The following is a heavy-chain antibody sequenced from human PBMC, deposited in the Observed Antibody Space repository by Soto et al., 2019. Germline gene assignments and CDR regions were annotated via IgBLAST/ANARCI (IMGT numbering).Heavy chain of an antibody. Sequence: QVQLVQSGAEVKKPGASVKVSCKASGYTFTSYGIIWVRQAPGQGREWMGWISAYNRNTNYAQKLQGRVTITTDTTTRTAYMELRSLRSEDTTLNYCARDWGYCGSGCCYKGDAFDIWGRGTMVTVS. CDR1: GYTFTSYG. CDR2: ISAYNRNT. D-gene: IGHD3-10*01. J-gene: IGHJ3*02. V-gene: IGHV1-18*01. CDR3: ARDWGYCGSGCCYKGDAFDI.